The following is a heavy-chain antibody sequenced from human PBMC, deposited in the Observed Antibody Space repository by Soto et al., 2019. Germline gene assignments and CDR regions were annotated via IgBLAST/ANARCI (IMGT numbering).Heavy chain of an antibody. Sequence: QVQLVQSGPEVEMPGASVKVSCKTSGYSFTAYGLAWLRQAPGQRPEWLGWVGTNNANTNYAQKFQGRVTSTADRSTTTAYMELRSLRSDDTAVYYCARELNTDSSAYYSFGYWGQGTLVTVSS. V-gene: IGHV1-18*01. CDR3: ARELNTDSSAYYSFGY. J-gene: IGHJ4*02. CDR1: GYSFTAYG. CDR2: VGTNNANT. D-gene: IGHD3-22*01.